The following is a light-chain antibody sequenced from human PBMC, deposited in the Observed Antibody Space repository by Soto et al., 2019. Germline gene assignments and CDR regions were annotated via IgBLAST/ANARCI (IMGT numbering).Light chain of an antibody. J-gene: IGKJ1*01. CDR3: QQYSNWPWT. Sequence: EIVMTQSPATLSVSPGEKATLSCRASQSVTSYLAWYQQTPGQAPRLLIQGASARATDVPARFSGRGSGTEFTHTVSSLQSEDFAVYYCQQYSNWPWTFGQGTKVEI. V-gene: IGKV3-15*01. CDR2: GAS. CDR1: QSVTSY.